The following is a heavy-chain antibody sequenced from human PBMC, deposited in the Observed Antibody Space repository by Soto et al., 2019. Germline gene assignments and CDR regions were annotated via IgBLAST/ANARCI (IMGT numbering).Heavy chain of an antibody. CDR1: GGSISSGGYS. CDR3: ARDHGGSGSLNWFDP. J-gene: IGHJ5*02. V-gene: IGHV4-30-2*01. D-gene: IGHD3-10*01. Sequence: TSETLSLTCAVSGGSISSGGYSWSWIRQPPGKGLEWIGYISHSGSTYYTPSLKSRVTISVDRSKNQFSLKLSSVTAADTAVYYCARDHGGSGSLNWFDPWGQGTLVTVSS. CDR2: ISHSGST.